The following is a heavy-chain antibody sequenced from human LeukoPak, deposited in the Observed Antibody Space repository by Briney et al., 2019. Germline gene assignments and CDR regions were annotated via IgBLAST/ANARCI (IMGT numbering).Heavy chain of an antibody. Sequence: GGSLRLSSAASGFTVSSNYMSWVRQAPGKGLEWVSVIYSGGSTYYADSVKGRFTISRDNSKNTLYLQMNSLRAEDTAVYYCARARTGFSIDYWGQEPWSPSPQ. J-gene: IGHJ4*01. CDR2: IYSGGST. D-gene: IGHD1-14*01. V-gene: IGHV3-53*01. CDR1: GFTVSSNY. CDR3: ARARTGFSIDY.